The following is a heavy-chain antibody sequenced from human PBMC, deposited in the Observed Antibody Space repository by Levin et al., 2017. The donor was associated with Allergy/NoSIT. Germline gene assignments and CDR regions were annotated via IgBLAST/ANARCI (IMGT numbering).Heavy chain of an antibody. CDR3: ARANRNWDYCERGPNFDY. CDR2: IWWNSNHK. D-gene: IGHD1-7*01. CDR1: GFAFGDYG. Sequence: GESLKISCEGSGFAFGDYGMHWVRQAPGKGLEWLSVIWWNSNHKFYANSVKGRFTISRDNSRNTVYLQMESLRAEDSAVYYCARANRNWDYCERGPNFDYWGHGILVSVSS. V-gene: IGHV3-33*01. J-gene: IGHJ4*01.